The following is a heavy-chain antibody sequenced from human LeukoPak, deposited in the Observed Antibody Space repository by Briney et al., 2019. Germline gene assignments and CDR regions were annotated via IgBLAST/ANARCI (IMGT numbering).Heavy chain of an antibody. CDR2: INHSGST. V-gene: IGHV4-34*01. CDR1: GGSFSGYY. D-gene: IGHD3-22*01. J-gene: IGHJ4*02. CDR3: ARGTYYYDSSGYYYLVQNRYYFDY. Sequence: PSETLSLTCAVYGGSFSGYYWSWIRQPPGKGLEWIGEINHSGSTNYNPSLKSRVTISVDTSKNQFSLKLSSVTAADTAVYYCARGTYYYDSSGYYYLVQNRYYFDYWGQGTLVTVSS.